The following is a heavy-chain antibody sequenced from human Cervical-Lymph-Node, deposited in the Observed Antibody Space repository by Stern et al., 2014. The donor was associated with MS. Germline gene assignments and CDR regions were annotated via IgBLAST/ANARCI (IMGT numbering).Heavy chain of an antibody. V-gene: IGHV1-2*06. CDR1: GYTFTAFF. Sequence: VQLVQSGTKMQKPGASVRVSCKASGYTFTAFFIHWVRQVPGQGLEWMGRLNPNSDDPTYAQNFQDRVNLTRDTSIGTAYLALSRFTSADTAVYYCAREATRIVVGIDYWGQGTQVTVSS. CDR2: LNPNSDDP. CDR3: AREATRIVVGIDY. J-gene: IGHJ4*02. D-gene: IGHD3-22*01.